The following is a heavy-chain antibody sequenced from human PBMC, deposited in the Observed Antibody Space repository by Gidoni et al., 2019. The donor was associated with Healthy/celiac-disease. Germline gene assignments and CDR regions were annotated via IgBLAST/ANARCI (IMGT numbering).Heavy chain of an antibody. CDR3: AKDASPPGIAAYYYYYGMDV. Sequence: QVQLVESGGGVVQPGRSLRLSCEASGFTFSSYGMHWVRQAPGKGLEWVAVISYDGSNKYYADSVKGRFTISRDNSKNTLYLQMNSLRAEDTAVYYCAKDASPPGIAAYYYYYGMDVWGQGTTVTVSS. CDR2: ISYDGSNK. D-gene: IGHD6-13*01. V-gene: IGHV3-30*18. J-gene: IGHJ6*02. CDR1: GFTFSSYG.